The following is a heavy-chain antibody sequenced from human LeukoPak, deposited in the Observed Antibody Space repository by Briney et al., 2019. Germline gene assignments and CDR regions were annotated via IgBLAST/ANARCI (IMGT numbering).Heavy chain of an antibody. CDR2: INHSGST. J-gene: IGHJ5*02. CDR1: GDSVSSGTYY. D-gene: IGHD6-6*01. V-gene: IGHV4-39*07. CDR3: ARGVKASRILNWFDP. Sequence: SETLSLTCSVSGDSVSSGTYYWSWIRQPPGKGLEWIGEINHSGSTNYNPSLKSRVTISVDTSKNQFSLKLSSVTAADTAVYYCARGVKASRILNWFDPWGQGTLVTVSS.